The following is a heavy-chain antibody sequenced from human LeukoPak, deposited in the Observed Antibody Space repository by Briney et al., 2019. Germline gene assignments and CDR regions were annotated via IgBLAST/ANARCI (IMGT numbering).Heavy chain of an antibody. CDR2: ISGSGGST. J-gene: IGHJ4*02. CDR3: AKGGLLVASFDY. D-gene: IGHD5-12*01. CDR1: GFTFSSYG. V-gene: IGHV3-23*01. Sequence: PGGSLRLSCAASGFTFSSYGMSWVRQAPGKGLEWVSAISGSGGSTYYADSVKGRFTISRDNSKNTLYLQMKSLRAEDTAVYYCAKGGLLVASFDYWGQGTLVTVSS.